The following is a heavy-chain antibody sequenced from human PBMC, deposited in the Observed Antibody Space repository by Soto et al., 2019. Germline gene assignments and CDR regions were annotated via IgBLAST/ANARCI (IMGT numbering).Heavy chain of an antibody. J-gene: IGHJ6*02. D-gene: IGHD2-15*01. V-gene: IGHV5-51*01. CDR1: GYSFTSYW. Sequence: PGESLRISCKGSGYSFTSYWIGWVRQMPGKGLEWMGIIYPGDSDTRYSQSFQGQVTISADKSISTAYLQWSSLKASDTAMYYCARRHLYCSGGSCYHTYGMDVWGQGTTVTVSS. CDR2: IYPGDSDT. CDR3: ARRHLYCSGGSCYHTYGMDV.